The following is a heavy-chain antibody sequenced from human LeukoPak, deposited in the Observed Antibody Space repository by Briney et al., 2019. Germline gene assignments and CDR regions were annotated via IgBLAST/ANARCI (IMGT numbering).Heavy chain of an antibody. J-gene: IGHJ6*03. CDR1: GGSFSGYY. Sequence: SETLSLTCAVYGGSFSGYYWSWIRQPPGKGLEWIGEINHSGSTNYNPSLKSRVTISVDTSKNQFSLKLSSVTAADTAVYYCARAPHYYDSSGYSYYYMDVWGKGTTVTVSS. CDR3: ARAPHYYDSSGYSYYYMDV. D-gene: IGHD3-22*01. V-gene: IGHV4-34*01. CDR2: INHSGST.